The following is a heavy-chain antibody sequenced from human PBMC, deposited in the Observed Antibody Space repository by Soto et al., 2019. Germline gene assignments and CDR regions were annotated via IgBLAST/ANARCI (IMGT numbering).Heavy chain of an antibody. J-gene: IGHJ6*02. CDR1: GVSISSYY. CDR2: IYSSGST. D-gene: IGHD4-17*01. CDR3: ARVRTDYGVYYYNGMDV. Sequence: QVQLQESGPEVVKPSETLSLSCAVSGVSISSYYWTWIRQPPGKGLEWIGHIYSSGSTNYNPALKSRVTISVDTSKNQFSLKLSSVTDADTAVYYCARVRTDYGVYYYNGMDVWGQGTTVTVSS. V-gene: IGHV4-59*13.